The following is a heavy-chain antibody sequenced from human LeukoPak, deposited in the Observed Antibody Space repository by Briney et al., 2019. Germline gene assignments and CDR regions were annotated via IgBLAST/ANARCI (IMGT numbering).Heavy chain of an antibody. Sequence: SETLSFTCSVSGDSVSRSDPYWDWIRQPPGKGLEWIGTIYYSGRTYYSPSLKSRVTMSVDPSNNQFSLNLRSVTAADTALYYCARRRYYDGSGYLEWGQGTLLSVSS. CDR2: IYYSGRT. D-gene: IGHD3-22*01. CDR1: GDSVSRSDPY. J-gene: IGHJ1*01. V-gene: IGHV4-39*01. CDR3: ARRRYYDGSGYLE.